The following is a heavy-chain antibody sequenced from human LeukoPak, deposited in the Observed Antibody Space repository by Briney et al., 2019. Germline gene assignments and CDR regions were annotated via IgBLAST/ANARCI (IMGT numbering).Heavy chain of an antibody. J-gene: IGHJ5*02. V-gene: IGHV3-23*01. CDR2: ISGSGDST. CDR3: GGAGYGSGIPKWIDP. Sequence: SGGSLRLSCAASGFTFSTYAMSWGRQAPRKGLGWVSSISGSGDSTSYADSAKGRFPVSRDNIKNMLYLQMNSLGVEDTAVYYCGGAGYGSGIPKWIDPWGQGTLVTVSS. D-gene: IGHD3-10*01. CDR1: GFTFSTYA.